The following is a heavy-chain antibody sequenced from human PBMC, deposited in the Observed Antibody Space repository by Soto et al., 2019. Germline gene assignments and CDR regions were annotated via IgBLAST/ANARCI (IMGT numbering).Heavy chain of an antibody. Sequence: ASVKVSCKASGYTFTSYDINWVRQATGQGLEWMGWMNPNSGNTGYAQKFQGRVTMTRNTSISTAYMELSSLRSEDTAVYYCARVSPDLGGVDYWGQGTLVTVSS. J-gene: IGHJ4*02. CDR3: ARVSPDLGGVDY. D-gene: IGHD3-16*01. CDR1: GYTFTSYD. CDR2: MNPNSGNT. V-gene: IGHV1-8*01.